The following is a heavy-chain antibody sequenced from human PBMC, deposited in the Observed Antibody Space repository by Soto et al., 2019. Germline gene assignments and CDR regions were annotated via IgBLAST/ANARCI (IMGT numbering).Heavy chain of an antibody. J-gene: IGHJ4*02. V-gene: IGHV1-69*13. D-gene: IGHD3-22*01. CDR1: GGTFSSYA. CDR3: ARDENYYDSSGYYLL. Sequence: SVKVSCKASGGTFSSYAISWVRQAPGQGLEWMGGIIPIFGTANYAQKFQGRVTITADESTSTAYMELSSLRSEDTAVYYCARDENYYDSSGYYLLWGQGTLVTVSS. CDR2: IIPIFGTA.